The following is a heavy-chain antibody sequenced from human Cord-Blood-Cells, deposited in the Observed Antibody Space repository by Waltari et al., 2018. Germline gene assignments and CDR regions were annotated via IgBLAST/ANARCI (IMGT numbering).Heavy chain of an antibody. CDR1: GGSFSGYY. V-gene: IGHV4-34*01. D-gene: IGHD6-6*01. CDR2: INHSVST. J-gene: IGHJ5*02. Sequence: QVQLQQWGAGLLKPSETLSLTCAVYGGSFSGYYWSWIRQPPGKGLEWIGEINHSVSTNYNPSLKSRVTISVDTSKNQFSLKLSSVTAADTAVYYCARVQLVNWFDPWGQGTLVTVSS. CDR3: ARVQLVNWFDP.